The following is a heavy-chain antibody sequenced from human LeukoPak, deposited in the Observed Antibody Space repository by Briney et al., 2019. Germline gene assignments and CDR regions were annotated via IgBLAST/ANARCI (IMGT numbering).Heavy chain of an antibody. CDR3: ARDSMAAAGYFDY. J-gene: IGHJ4*02. CDR1: GGSISSYY. CDR2: IYYSGST. D-gene: IGHD6-13*01. V-gene: IGHV4-59*01. Sequence: PSETLSLTCTVSGGSISSYYWSWIRQPPGKGLEWIGYIYYSGSTNYNPSLKSRVTISVDTSKNQFSLKLSSVTAAGTAVYYCARDSMAAAGYFDYWGQETLVTVSS.